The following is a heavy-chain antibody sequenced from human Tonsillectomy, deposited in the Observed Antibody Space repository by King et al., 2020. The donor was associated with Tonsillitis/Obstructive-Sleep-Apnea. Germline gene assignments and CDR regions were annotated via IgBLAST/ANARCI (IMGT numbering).Heavy chain of an antibody. J-gene: IGHJ6*03. CDR2: INHSGST. V-gene: IGHV4-34*01. CDR3: ATRIANYYYFMDV. Sequence: VQLQQWGAGLLKPSETLSLTCAVYGGSFSGYYWSWIRQPPGKGLEWIGEINHSGSTNYNPSLKRRVTISVDTSKNQFSLELSSVTAADTAVYYCATRIANYYYFMDVWGKGTTVTVSS. D-gene: IGHD2-21*01. CDR1: GGSFSGYY.